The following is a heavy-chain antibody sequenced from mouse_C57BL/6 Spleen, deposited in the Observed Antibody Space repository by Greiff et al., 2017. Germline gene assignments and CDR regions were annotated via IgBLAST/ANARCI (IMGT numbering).Heavy chain of an antibody. Sequence: VQLQQPGAELVKPGASVKLSCKASGYTFTSYWMHWVKQRPGQGLEWIGMIHPNRGSTNYNEKFKSKATLTVDKSSSTAYMQLSSLTSEDSAVYYCARGLLLRAMDYWGQGTSVTVSS. CDR1: GYTFTSYW. CDR2: IHPNRGST. CDR3: ARGLLLRAMDY. V-gene: IGHV1-64*01. J-gene: IGHJ4*01. D-gene: IGHD1-1*01.